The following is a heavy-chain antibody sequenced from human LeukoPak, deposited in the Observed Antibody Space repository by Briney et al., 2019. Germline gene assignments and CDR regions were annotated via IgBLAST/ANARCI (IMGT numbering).Heavy chain of an antibody. CDR1: GFTFSSYE. J-gene: IGHJ4*02. V-gene: IGHV3-48*03. D-gene: IGHD2-2*01. Sequence: GGSLRLSCAASGFTFSSYEMNWVCQAPGKGLEWVSYISSSGSTIYYADSVKGRITISRDNAKNSLYLQMNSLRAEDTAVYYCATSRPFNYWGQGTLVTVSS. CDR3: ATSRPFNY. CDR2: ISSSGSTI.